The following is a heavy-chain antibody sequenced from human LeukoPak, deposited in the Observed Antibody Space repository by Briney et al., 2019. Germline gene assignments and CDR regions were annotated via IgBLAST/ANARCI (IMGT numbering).Heavy chain of an antibody. V-gene: IGHV4-59*01. CDR3: ARYLAVNYYYYGMDV. J-gene: IGHJ6*02. CDR2: IYYTGST. D-gene: IGHD6-19*01. Sequence: SETLSLTCTVSGGSISTYYWSWIRQPPGKGLEWIGYIYYTGSTNYNPSLKCRVTISVDTSKNQFSLKLNSVTAADTAVYYCARYLAVNYYYYGMDVWGQGTTVTVSS. CDR1: GGSISTYY.